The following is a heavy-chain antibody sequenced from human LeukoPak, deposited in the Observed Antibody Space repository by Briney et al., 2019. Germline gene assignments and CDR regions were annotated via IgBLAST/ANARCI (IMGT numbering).Heavy chain of an antibody. CDR1: GFTFSTYA. J-gene: IGHJ4*02. V-gene: IGHV3-23*01. Sequence: GGSLRLSCAASGFTFSTYAMSWVRQAPGKGLEWVSGISGSGDNTYYADSVKGRFTISRDNSKNTLYLQMNSLRAEDTAVYYCAKGSGYDTDFDYWGQGTLVSVSS. D-gene: IGHD5-12*01. CDR3: AKGSGYDTDFDY. CDR2: ISGSGDNT.